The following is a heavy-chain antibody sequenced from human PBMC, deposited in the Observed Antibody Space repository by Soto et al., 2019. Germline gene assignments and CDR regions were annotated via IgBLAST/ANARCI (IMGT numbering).Heavy chain of an antibody. CDR3: VRKVLVSTTLPIYWYFDL. D-gene: IGHD2-8*01. CDR1: GFTFINYA. J-gene: IGHJ2*01. V-gene: IGHV3-23*01. Sequence: EVQLLESGGGLVQPGGSLRLSCEGSGFTFINYAMNWVRQAPGKGLEWVSAVSGGGDAPFYADSVKGRFTISKDNSKNTVTLHISSLGVDDTAVYYWVRKVLVSTTLPIYWYFDLWGRGTLVTFSS. CDR2: VSGGGDAP.